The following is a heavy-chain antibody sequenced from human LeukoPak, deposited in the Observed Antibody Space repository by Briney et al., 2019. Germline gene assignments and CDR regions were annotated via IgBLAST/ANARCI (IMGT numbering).Heavy chain of an antibody. D-gene: IGHD3-22*01. CDR2: INHDGSSI. J-gene: IGHJ4*02. V-gene: IGHV3-74*01. CDR3: ARYYYDSSGYYLNDY. CDR1: GFTFSYYW. Sequence: GGSLRLSCAASGFTFSYYWMHWVRQAPGKGLVWVSRINHDGSSIIYADSVKGRFTISRDNAKNSLYLQMNSLRAEDTAVYYCARYYYDSSGYYLNDYWGQGTLVTVSS.